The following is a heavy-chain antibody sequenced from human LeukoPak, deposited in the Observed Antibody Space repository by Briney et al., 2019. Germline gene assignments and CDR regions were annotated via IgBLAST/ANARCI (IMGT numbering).Heavy chain of an antibody. CDR3: AKGFGDYVDY. CDR1: GFTFSGHA. CDR2: ISGSGVST. J-gene: IGHJ4*02. D-gene: IGHD3-10*01. V-gene: IGHV3-23*01. Sequence: GGSLRLSCAASGFTFSGHAMSWVRQAPGKGLEWVSAISGSGVSTYYTASVEGRFTISRDNSKNTLYLQMNSLRAEDTAVYYCAKGFGDYVDYWGQGTLVTVSS.